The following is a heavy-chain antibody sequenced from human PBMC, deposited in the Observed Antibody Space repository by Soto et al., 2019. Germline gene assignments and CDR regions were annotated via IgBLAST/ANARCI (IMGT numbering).Heavy chain of an antibody. Sequence: SETLSLTCTDSGGSISRYYWSWIRQPPGEGPEWIGYIYDSGNSYHNPSLKSRVAMSVDTSKIQFSLRLTSVTAADTAVYYCARGPYDAFDIWGQGTMVTVSS. V-gene: IGHV4-59*01. CDR1: GGSISRYY. CDR2: IYDSGNS. J-gene: IGHJ3*02. CDR3: ARGPYDAFDI.